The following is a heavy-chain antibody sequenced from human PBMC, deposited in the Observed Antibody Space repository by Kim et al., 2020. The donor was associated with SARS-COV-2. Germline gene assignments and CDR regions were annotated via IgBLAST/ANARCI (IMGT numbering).Heavy chain of an antibody. D-gene: IGHD6-19*01. J-gene: IGHJ4*02. CDR3: AREAVAGSFDY. CDR2: NT. V-gene: IGHV1-3*01. Sequence: NTSSSQKFPARVSIARDTSATTAYLELGGLRSEDTAVYYCAREAVAGSFDYWGQGTLVTVSS.